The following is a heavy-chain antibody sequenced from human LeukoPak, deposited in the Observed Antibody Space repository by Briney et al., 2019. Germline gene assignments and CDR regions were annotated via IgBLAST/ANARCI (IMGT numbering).Heavy chain of an antibody. J-gene: IGHJ4*02. CDR1: GGTFSSYA. CDR2: IIPILGIA. D-gene: IGHD3-22*01. CDR3: ATPVYYYDSSGYIS. Sequence: SVKVPCKASGGTFSSYAISWVRQAPGQGLEWMGRIIPILGIANYAQKFQGRVTITADKSTSTAYMELSSLRSEDTAVYYCATPVYYYDSSGYISWGQGALVTVSS. V-gene: IGHV1-69*04.